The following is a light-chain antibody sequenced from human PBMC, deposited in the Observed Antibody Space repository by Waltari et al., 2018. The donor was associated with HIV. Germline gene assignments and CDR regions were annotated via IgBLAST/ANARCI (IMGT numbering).Light chain of an antibody. CDR3: QVWDGNSGQVV. V-gene: IGLV3-21*02. CDR1: GLGSKS. Sequence: YVLTQPPSVSAAPGQTARISCEGNGLGSKSVHWYQQKPGQAPVDVVYDNYDRASNTPVRISGSKSWNVATLAVARVEAADESDFHCQVWDGNSGQVVFGGGTRLIV. J-gene: IGLJ2*01. CDR2: DNY.